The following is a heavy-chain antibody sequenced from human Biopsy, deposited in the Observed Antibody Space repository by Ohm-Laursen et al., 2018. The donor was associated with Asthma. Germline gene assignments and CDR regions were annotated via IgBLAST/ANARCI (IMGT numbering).Heavy chain of an antibody. CDR1: GFTFSRYG. Sequence: SLRLSCTASGFTFSRYGMHWVRQAPGKGLEWVAVISFDGSNKYYGDSVKGRFTIARDNSKNTVYLQMNSLRAEDTAVYYCASYEVVTAILPMDVWGQGTTVTVSS. CDR2: ISFDGSNK. J-gene: IGHJ6*02. V-gene: IGHV3-30*03. CDR3: ASYEVVTAILPMDV. D-gene: IGHD2-21*02.